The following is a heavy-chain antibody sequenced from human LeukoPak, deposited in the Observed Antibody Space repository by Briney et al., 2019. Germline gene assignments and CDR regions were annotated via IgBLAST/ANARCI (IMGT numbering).Heavy chain of an antibody. J-gene: IGHJ4*02. V-gene: IGHV4-59*02. CDR3: ASRKLGNDY. CDR2: IYYTGST. Sequence: PSETLSLTCTISGGSVSDYYWSWIRQSPGKGLEWIGYIYYTGSTTYNPSLKSRVTISADTSKNQFSLKLSSVTAADTAVYYCASRKLGNDYWGQGALVTVSS. CDR1: GGSVSDYY. D-gene: IGHD7-27*01.